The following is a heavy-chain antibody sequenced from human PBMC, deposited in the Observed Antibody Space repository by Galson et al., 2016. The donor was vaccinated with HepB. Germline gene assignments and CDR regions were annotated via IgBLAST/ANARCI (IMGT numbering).Heavy chain of an antibody. V-gene: IGHV4-39*01. CDR3: AKYVTGTMSDY. J-gene: IGHJ4*02. CDR2: IHNNGAT. Sequence: SETLSLTCSVSGDSISISSYYWGWIRQPPGQGLEWIGTIHNNGATRYNPTLKSRVTISKDTSMNQFSLRLSSVTAADPAVYYCAKYVTGTMSDYWGQGILVTVAS. CDR1: GDSISISSYY. D-gene: IGHD1/OR15-1a*01.